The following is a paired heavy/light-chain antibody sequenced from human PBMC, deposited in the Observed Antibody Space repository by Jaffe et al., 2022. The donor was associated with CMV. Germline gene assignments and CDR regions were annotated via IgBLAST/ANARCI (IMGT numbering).Heavy chain of an antibody. V-gene: IGHV3-11*06. J-gene: IGHJ3*02. CDR2: ISSSSSYT. CDR1: GFTFSDYY. D-gene: IGHD1-26*01. Sequence: QVQLVESGGGLVKPGGSLRLSCAASGFTFSDYYMSWIRQAPGKGLEWVSYISSSSSYTNYADSVKGRFTISRDNAKNSLYLQMNSLRAEDTAVYYCARVGSGGAFDIWGQGTMVTVSS. CDR3: ARVGSGGAFDI.
Light chain of an antibody. Sequence: DIVMTQTPLSLSVTPGQPASISCKSSQSLLHSDGKTYLYWYLQKPGQSPQLLIYEVSSRFSGVPDRFSGSGSGTDFTLKISRVEAEDVGVYYCMQGIHLTWTFGQGTKVEIK. V-gene: IGKV2-29*02. CDR3: MQGIHLTWT. CDR2: EVS. J-gene: IGKJ1*01. CDR1: QSLLHSDGKTY.